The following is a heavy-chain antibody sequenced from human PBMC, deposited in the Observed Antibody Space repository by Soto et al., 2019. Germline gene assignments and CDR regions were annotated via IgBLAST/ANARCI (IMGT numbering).Heavy chain of an antibody. V-gene: IGHV1-2*02. D-gene: IGHD3-10*01. CDR1: GYTFTGYY. CDR2: INPNSGGT. Sequence: SSVKVSCKASGYTFTGYYMHWVRQAPGQGLEWMGWINPNSGGTNYAQKFQGRVTMTRDTSISTAYMELSRLRSDDTAVYYCARDVYYGSGSYPDYYYYYYGMDVWGQVPTVTVSS. J-gene: IGHJ6*02. CDR3: ARDVYYGSGSYPDYYYYYYGMDV.